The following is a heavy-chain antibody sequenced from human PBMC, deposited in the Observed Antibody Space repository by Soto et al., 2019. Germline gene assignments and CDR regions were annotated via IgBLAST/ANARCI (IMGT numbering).Heavy chain of an antibody. CDR3: ARAGIVGATPTYYYYGMDV. Sequence: GSLRLSCAASGFTFSSYAMHWVRQAPGKGLEWVAVISYDGSNKYYADSVKGRFTISRDNSKNTLYLQMNSLRAEDTAVYYCARAGIVGATPTYYYYGMDVWGQGTTVTVS. V-gene: IGHV3-30-3*01. CDR1: GFTFSSYA. D-gene: IGHD1-26*01. CDR2: ISYDGSNK. J-gene: IGHJ6*02.